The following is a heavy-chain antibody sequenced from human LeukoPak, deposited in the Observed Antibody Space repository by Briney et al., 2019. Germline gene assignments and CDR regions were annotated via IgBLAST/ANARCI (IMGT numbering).Heavy chain of an antibody. J-gene: IGHJ5*02. CDR2: IRYDGSNK. CDR1: GFTFSSYG. Sequence: GGSLRLSCAASGFTFSSYGMHWVRQAPGKGLEWVAFIRYDGSNKYYADSVKGRFTISRDNSKNTLYLQMNGLRAEDTAVYYCAKDLGYIVVVPAAILEPNWFDPWGQGTLVTVSS. CDR3: AKDLGYIVVVPAAILEPNWFDP. V-gene: IGHV3-30*02. D-gene: IGHD2-2*01.